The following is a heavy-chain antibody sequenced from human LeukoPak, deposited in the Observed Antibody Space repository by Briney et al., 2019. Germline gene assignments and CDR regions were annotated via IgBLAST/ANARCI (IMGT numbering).Heavy chain of an antibody. Sequence: PSETLSLTCTVSGGSISSYYWSWIRQPPGKGLEWIGYIYYSGSTNYNPSLESRVTISVDTSKNQFSLKLSSVTAADTAVYYCARAGYDILTGFSDWFDPWGQGTLVTVSS. D-gene: IGHD3-9*01. CDR2: IYYSGST. CDR3: ARAGYDILTGFSDWFDP. V-gene: IGHV4-59*08. J-gene: IGHJ5*02. CDR1: GGSISSYY.